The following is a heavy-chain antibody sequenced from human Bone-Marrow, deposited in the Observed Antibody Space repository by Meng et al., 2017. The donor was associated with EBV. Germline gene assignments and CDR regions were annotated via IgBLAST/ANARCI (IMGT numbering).Heavy chain of an antibody. D-gene: IGHD6-19*01. CDR3: ARPFPSWQSPRLDPFGA. Sequence: LNLRESGPGQVKPSETLSLTCTVSGDSSSSFYYWGWIRQPPGRGLEWIGSVHYTGSTYYSPSLKSRVTVSVDTSKNQFSLRLTSVTAADTAVYYCARPFPSWQSPRLDPFGAWGQGTLVTGSS. J-gene: IGHJ5*02. CDR1: GDSSSSFYY. CDR2: VHYTGST. V-gene: IGHV4-39*01.